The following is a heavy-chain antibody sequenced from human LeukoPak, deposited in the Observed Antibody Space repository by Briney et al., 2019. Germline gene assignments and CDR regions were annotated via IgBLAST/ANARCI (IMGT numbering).Heavy chain of an antibody. CDR3: ARGGDIVATTNYFDY. CDR1: GFTFSSYN. D-gene: IGHD5-12*01. J-gene: IGHJ4*02. Sequence: GGSLRLSCAASGFTFSSYNMNWVRQAPGKGLEWVSSIISSSSYIYYADSVKGRFTISRDNAKNSLYLQMNSLRAEDTAVYYCARGGDIVATTNYFDYWGQGTLVTVSS. V-gene: IGHV3-21*01. CDR2: IISSSSYI.